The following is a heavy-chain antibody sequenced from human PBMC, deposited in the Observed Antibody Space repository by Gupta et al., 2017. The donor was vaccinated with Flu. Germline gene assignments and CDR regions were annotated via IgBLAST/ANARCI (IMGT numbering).Heavy chain of an antibody. CDR1: GASISSHP. V-gene: IGHV4-59*08. CDR2: MAHTGSD. Sequence: QVQLQESGPGLVKPSETLSLSCTVSGASISSHPWSWIRQPTGKGLEWIGQMAHTGSDNYNPSLKSRVTMSGDTSKNRFFLRLTSVTAADTAVEYCARHAGEGSVPCDHWGQGTRVIVSS. D-gene: IGHD3-10*01. CDR3: ARHAGEGSVPCDH. J-gene: IGHJ4*02.